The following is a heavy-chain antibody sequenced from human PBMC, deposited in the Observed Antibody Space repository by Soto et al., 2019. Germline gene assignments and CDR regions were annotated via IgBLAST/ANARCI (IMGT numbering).Heavy chain of an antibody. CDR3: ARDGGVALPDNWFDP. CDR2: ISAYNGNT. V-gene: IGHV1-18*01. CDR1: GYTFTRYG. J-gene: IGHJ5*02. D-gene: IGHD3-16*01. Sequence: ASGKVSCKASGYTFTRYGISWVRQAPGQGLEWMGWISAYNGNTNYAQKLQGRVTMTTDTSTSTAYMELRSLRSDDTAVYYCARDGGVALPDNWFDPWGQGTLVTVSS.